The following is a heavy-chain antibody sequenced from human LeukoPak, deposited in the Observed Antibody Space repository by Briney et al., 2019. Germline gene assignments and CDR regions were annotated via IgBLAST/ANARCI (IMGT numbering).Heavy chain of an antibody. CDR3: ATIKRGSIFGYFDF. J-gene: IGHJ4*02. V-gene: IGHV4-59*11. Sequence: SETLSLTCSVSGVSINSHYWSWIRQPPGKGLEWIGHVFNSERTKDNPSLKSRATLSADTSKNQLSLRLTSVTAADTAVYYCATIKRGSIFGYFDFWGQGIPVTVSS. D-gene: IGHD5-18*01. CDR2: VFNSERT. CDR1: GVSINSHY.